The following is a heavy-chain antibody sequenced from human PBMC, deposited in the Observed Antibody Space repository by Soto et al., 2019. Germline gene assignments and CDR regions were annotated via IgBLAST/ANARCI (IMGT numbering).Heavy chain of an antibody. D-gene: IGHD3-3*01. Sequence: GASVKVSCKVSGYTLTELSMHWVRQAPGKGLEWMGGFDPEDGETIYAQKFQGRVTMTEDTSTDTAYMELSSLRSEDTAVYYCATDPITIFGVVILDYWGQGTLVTVSS. CDR2: FDPEDGET. J-gene: IGHJ4*02. CDR3: ATDPITIFGVVILDY. CDR1: GYTLTELS. V-gene: IGHV1-24*01.